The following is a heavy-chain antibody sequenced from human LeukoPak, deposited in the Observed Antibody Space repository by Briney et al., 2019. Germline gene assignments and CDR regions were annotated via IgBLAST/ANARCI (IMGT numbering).Heavy chain of an antibody. CDR1: GFTFSDYY. CDR3: ARDYYGSGSYYYYYYGMDV. D-gene: IGHD3-10*01. V-gene: IGHV3-11*01. Sequence: PGGSLRLSCAASGFTFSDYYMSWIRQAPGKGLEWVSYISSSGSTIYYADSVKGRFTTSRDNAKNSLYLQMNSLRAEDTAVYYCARDYYGSGSYYYYYYGMDVWGQGTTVTVSS. J-gene: IGHJ6*02. CDR2: ISSSGSTI.